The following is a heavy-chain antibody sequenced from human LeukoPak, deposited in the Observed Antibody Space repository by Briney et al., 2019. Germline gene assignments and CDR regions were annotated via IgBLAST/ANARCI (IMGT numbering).Heavy chain of an antibody. CDR3: AKQGAVRQDYYMDV. V-gene: IGHV1-69*06. Sequence: SVKVSCKASGGSFSSYAITWVRQAPGQGLEWMGRIIPIFGTPTYAQKFQGRVTITADMGSSTAYLELTGLTSEDTARYFYAKQGAVRQDYYMDVWGSGTTVTVSS. D-gene: IGHD3-16*01. CDR2: IIPIFGTP. J-gene: IGHJ6*03. CDR1: GGSFSSYA.